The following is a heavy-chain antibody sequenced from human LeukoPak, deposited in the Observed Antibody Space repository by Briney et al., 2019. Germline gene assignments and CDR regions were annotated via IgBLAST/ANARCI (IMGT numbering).Heavy chain of an antibody. Sequence: SETLSLTCTVSGASVSTHYWTWVRQPPGKGLEWIGYIYYTGTTNYNPSLQSRLTISVDTSQNQFSLRLSSVTAADTAVYYCARENYDFWSGYYSSDNLYYLDVWGKGTTVIVSS. D-gene: IGHD3-3*01. J-gene: IGHJ6*03. CDR2: IYYTGTT. CDR3: ARENYDFWSGYYSSDNLYYLDV. V-gene: IGHV4-59*02. CDR1: GASVSTHY.